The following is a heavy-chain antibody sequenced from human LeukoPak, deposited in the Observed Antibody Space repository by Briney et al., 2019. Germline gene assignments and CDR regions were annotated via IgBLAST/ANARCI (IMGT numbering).Heavy chain of an antibody. CDR1: GYTFTGYF. CDR2: INPNSGGT. V-gene: IGHV1-2*02. CDR3: APSDTYYFDY. D-gene: IGHD2-21*02. Sequence: ASVTVSCKASGYTFTGYFMHWVRQAPGQGLEWMGWINPNSGGTNYAQKFQDRVTMTRDTSISTAYMEVSEPRSDDTAVYYCAPSDTYYFDYWGQGTLVTVSS. J-gene: IGHJ4*02.